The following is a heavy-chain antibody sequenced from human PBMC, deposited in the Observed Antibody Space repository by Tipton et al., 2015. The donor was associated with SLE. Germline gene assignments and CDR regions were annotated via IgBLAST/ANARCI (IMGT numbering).Heavy chain of an antibody. CDR1: GFTFSSYW. Sequence: SLRLSCAASGFTFSSYWMHWVRQAPGKGLVWVSRIYSDGSSTNYADSVKGRFTISRDNAKNTLYLQMNSLRAEDTAVYYCARQLRDWNQDFWRGYSHFESWGQGTLVTVSS. CDR2: IYSDGSST. V-gene: IGHV3-74*01. D-gene: IGHD3-3*01. J-gene: IGHJ4*02. CDR3: ARQLRDWNQDFWRGYSHFES.